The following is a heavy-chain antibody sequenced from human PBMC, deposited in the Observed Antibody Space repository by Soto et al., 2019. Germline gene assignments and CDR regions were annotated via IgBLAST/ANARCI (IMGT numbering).Heavy chain of an antibody. CDR1: GGSFSGYY. CDR3: ARDDLKGYGY. V-gene: IGHV4-34*01. D-gene: IGHD1-1*01. J-gene: IGHJ4*02. Sequence: QVQLQQWGAGLLKPSETLSLTCAVYGGSFSGYYWSWIRQPPGKGLEWIGEINHSGSTNYNPSLKSRVTISVDTSKNQFSLKLSSVTAADTAVHYCARDDLKGYGYWGQGTLVTVSS. CDR2: INHSGST.